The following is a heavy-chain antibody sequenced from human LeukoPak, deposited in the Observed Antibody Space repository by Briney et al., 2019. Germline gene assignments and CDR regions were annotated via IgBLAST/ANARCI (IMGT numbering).Heavy chain of an antibody. CDR1: GVSISSSSYY. CDR3: ARRPITYYYDSSGYYYEKSFDY. V-gene: IGHV4-39*01. CDR2: IYYSGST. J-gene: IGHJ4*02. Sequence: PSETLSLTCTVSGVSISSSSYYWGWIRQPPGKGLEWIGSIYYSGSTYYNPSLKSRVTISVDTSKNQFSLKLSSVTAADTAVYYCARRPITYYYDSSGYYYEKSFDYWGQGTLVTVSS. D-gene: IGHD3-22*01.